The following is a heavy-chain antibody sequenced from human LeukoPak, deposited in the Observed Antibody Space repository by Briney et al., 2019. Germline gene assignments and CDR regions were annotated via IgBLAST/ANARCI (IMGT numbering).Heavy chain of an antibody. CDR1: GYTFTDYY. V-gene: IGHV1-2*02. Sequence: ASVKVSCKASGYTFTDYYIHWVRQAPGQGLEWMGWINPNSGGTNYAQKFRGRFTMTRDTSISTAYMELSRLRADDTAVCYCARDRGVKSLVEVWVLGFYFDFWGQGTLVTVSS. J-gene: IGHJ4*02. CDR3: ARDRGVKSLVEVWVLGFYFDF. D-gene: IGHD1-26*01. CDR2: INPNSGGT.